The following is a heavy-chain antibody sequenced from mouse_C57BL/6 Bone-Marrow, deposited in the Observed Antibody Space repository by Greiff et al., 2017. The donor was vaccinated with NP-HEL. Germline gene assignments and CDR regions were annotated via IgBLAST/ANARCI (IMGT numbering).Heavy chain of an antibody. CDR3: AIGGPIYYDYDIGY. V-gene: IGHV1-55*01. Sequence: QVQLQQPGAELVKPGASVKMSCKASGYPFTSSWIPWVKQRPGQGLAWIGVIYPGSGSPNYNEKFKSKATLTVDTSSSTAYMQLSSLTSEDSAVEYCAIGGPIYYDYDIGYWGKGTTLTVSS. CDR1: GYPFTSSW. CDR2: IYPGSGSP. D-gene: IGHD2-4*01. J-gene: IGHJ2*01.